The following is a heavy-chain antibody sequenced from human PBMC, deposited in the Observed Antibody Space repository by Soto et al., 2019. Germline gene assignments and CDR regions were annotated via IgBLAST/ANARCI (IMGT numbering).Heavy chain of an antibody. CDR1: GGSINSGDYY. J-gene: IGHJ5*02. Sequence: SETLSLTCPVSGGSINSGDYYWSWIRQPPGKRHEWIGYIYYSGSTNYNTSLKSRVTISVDTSKNQFSLKLSSVTAADTAVYYCARGETYYYDSSGQTNWFDPWGQGTLVTVSS. CDR3: ARGETYYYDSSGQTNWFDP. V-gene: IGHV4-61*08. CDR2: IYYSGST. D-gene: IGHD3-22*01.